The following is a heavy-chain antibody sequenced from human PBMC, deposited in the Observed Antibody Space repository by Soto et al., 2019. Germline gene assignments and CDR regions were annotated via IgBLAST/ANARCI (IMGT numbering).Heavy chain of an antibody. Sequence: QVQLEQSGAEVKKPGASVKVSCKASGYTFTNHYVHWVRQAPGQGPEWMGTINPSGGKIDYAQKFKGRITLTRDTPTSTVYMELKSLRSEDTAIYYCARDEYHYGSGSSYSTLDDWGQGTLVTVSS. J-gene: IGHJ4*02. CDR1: GYTFTNHY. V-gene: IGHV1-46*01. D-gene: IGHD3-10*01. CDR3: ARDEYHYGSGSSYSTLDD. CDR2: INPSGGKI.